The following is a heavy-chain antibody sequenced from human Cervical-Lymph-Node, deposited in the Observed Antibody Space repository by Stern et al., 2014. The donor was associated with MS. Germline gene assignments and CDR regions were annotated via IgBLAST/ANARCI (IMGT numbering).Heavy chain of an antibody. CDR2: IKSDGSSI. V-gene: IGHV3-74*01. D-gene: IGHD1-26*01. J-gene: IGHJ5*02. CDR1: GFTFTNYW. CDR3: ARDADSGGYSWFDP. Sequence: EVQLVESGGGLVQPWGSLGLSCEGFGFTFTNYWMHWVRQDPGKGLVWVSRIKSDGSSIRYADFVQGRFTISRDNAKNTLYLQMNSLRVEDTAVYYCARDADSGGYSWFDPWGQGTLVTVSS.